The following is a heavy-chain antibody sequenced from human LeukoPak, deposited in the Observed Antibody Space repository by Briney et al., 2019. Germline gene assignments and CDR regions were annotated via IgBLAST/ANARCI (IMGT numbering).Heavy chain of an antibody. CDR1: GGSISSYY. J-gene: IGHJ5*02. CDR3: ARESSSREDWFDP. V-gene: IGHV4-59*12. Sequence: NPSETLSLTCIVSGGSISSYYWSWIRQPPGKRLEWIGYIHYSGSTNYNPSFNSRVTISVDTSKNQFSLKLSPMTAADTAVYYCARESSSREDWFDPWGRGTLVTVSS. D-gene: IGHD6-6*01. CDR2: IHYSGST.